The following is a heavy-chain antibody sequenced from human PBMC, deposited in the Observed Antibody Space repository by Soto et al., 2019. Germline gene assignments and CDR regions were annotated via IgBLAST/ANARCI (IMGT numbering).Heavy chain of an antibody. V-gene: IGHV1-46*01. Sequence: ASVKVSCKASGYTFTSYYMHWVRQAPGQGLEWMGIINPSGGSTSYAQKFQGRVTMTRDTSTSTVYMELSSLRSEDTAVYHCARVLRGSSRDDAFDIWGQGTMVTVSS. D-gene: IGHD6-6*01. J-gene: IGHJ3*02. CDR1: GYTFTSYY. CDR3: ARVLRGSSRDDAFDI. CDR2: INPSGGST.